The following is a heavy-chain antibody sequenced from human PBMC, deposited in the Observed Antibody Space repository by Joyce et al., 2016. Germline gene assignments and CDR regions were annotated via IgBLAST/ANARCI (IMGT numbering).Heavy chain of an antibody. V-gene: IGHV3-30*18. CDR2: ISYDGVYK. CDR3: AKILTAGYSSGWFLDY. J-gene: IGHJ4*02. Sequence: QVQLVESGGGVVQPGRSLRLSCTASGLTLSNDGVLWVRQAPGKGLEWVAVISYDGVYKYYSDSVKGRFTSSRDNSRDTLFLEMNSLRAEDTAVYYCAKILTAGYSSGWFLDYWGQGTLVTVSS. CDR1: GLTLSNDG. D-gene: IGHD6-25*01.